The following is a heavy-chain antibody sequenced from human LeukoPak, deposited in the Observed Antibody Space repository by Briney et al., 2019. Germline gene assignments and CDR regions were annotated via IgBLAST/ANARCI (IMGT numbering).Heavy chain of an antibody. CDR3: AKGGPVSSKSITMIRGTRRYNYYMDV. J-gene: IGHJ6*03. CDR2: IRSKANSYAT. V-gene: IGHV3-73*01. D-gene: IGHD3-10*01. Sequence: PGGSLRLSCAASGFTFSGSAMHWVRQASGKGLEWVGRIRSKANSYATAYAASVKGRFTISRDDSKNTAYLQMNSLRAEDTAVYYCAKGGPVSSKSITMIRGTRRYNYYMDVWGKGTTVTISS. CDR1: GFTFSGSA.